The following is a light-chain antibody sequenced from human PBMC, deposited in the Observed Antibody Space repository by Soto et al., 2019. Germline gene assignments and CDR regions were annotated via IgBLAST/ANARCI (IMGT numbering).Light chain of an antibody. CDR1: ESVLYSSNNKNY. Sequence: DIVMTQSPDSLAVSLGERATINCKASESVLYSSNNKNYLAWYQQKPGQPPKLLIYRASTRESGVPDRFSGSGSGTDFTLTISSLPAEDVALFYCQQYYSNPLTFGGGTKVDIK. V-gene: IGKV4-1*01. J-gene: IGKJ4*01. CDR2: RAS. CDR3: QQYYSNPLT.